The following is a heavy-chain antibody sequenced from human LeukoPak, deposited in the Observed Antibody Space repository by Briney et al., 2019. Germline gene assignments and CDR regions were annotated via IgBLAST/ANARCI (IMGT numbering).Heavy chain of an antibody. CDR3: ARLKGYSSGWYHSYYFDY. CDR2: IYYTGTT. V-gene: IGHV4-59*08. Sequence: SETLSLTCTVSGGSISSSYWSWIRQPPGKGLEWIGYIYYTGTTNHNPSLKSRVTISVDTSKNQFSLKLSSVTAADTAVYYCARLKGYSSGWYHSYYFDYWGQGTLVTVSS. J-gene: IGHJ4*02. D-gene: IGHD6-19*01. CDR1: GGSISSSY.